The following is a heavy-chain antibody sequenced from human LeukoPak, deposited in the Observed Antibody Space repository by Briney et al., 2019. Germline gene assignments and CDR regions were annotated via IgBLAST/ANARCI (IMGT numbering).Heavy chain of an antibody. CDR1: GVSISGYY. V-gene: IGHV4-59*08. CDR2: IYYSRST. J-gene: IGHJ5*02. Sequence: SETLSLTCTVSGVSISGYYWSWIRQPPGKGLEWIGYIYYSRSTLHNPSLRSRVTISVDMSKNQFSLTLNSVTTADTAVYFCARHPDVGVLRDGFDLWGQGTLVTVSS. D-gene: IGHD3-10*01. CDR3: ARHPDVGVLRDGFDL.